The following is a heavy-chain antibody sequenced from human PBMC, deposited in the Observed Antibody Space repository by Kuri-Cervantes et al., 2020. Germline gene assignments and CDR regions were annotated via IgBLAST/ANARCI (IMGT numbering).Heavy chain of an antibody. CDR3: ARKACSGGTCHFDY. D-gene: IGHD2-15*01. CDR1: GFTFSYYS. J-gene: IGHJ4*02. CDR2: ISSTSNSI. V-gene: IGHV3-21*01. Sequence: GESLKISCAASGFTFSYYSMNWVRQAPGKGLEWVSSISSTSNSISYADSVKGRFTISRDNAKNSLYLQMNSLRAEDTAVYYCARKACSGGTCHFDYWGQGTLVTVSS.